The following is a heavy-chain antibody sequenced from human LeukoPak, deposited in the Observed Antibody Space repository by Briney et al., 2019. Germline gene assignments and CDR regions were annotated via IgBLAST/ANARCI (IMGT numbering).Heavy chain of an antibody. CDR2: IIPIFGTA. J-gene: IGHJ4*02. CDR3: ARGDVYWNYFDY. CDR1: GGTFSSYA. Sequence: SVKVSCKASGGTFSSYAISWVRQAPGQGLEWMGGIIPIFGTANYAQKFQGRVTITTDESTSTAYMELSSLRSEDTAVYYCARGDVYWNYFDYWGQGTLVTVSS. D-gene: IGHD1-26*01. V-gene: IGHV1-69*05.